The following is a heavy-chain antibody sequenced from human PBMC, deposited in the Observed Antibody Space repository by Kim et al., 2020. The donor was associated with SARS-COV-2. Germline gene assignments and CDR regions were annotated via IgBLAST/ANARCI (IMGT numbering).Heavy chain of an antibody. CDR3: ARLGYCSSTSCYNWFDP. CDR2: IDPSDSYT. J-gene: IGHJ5*02. Sequence: GESLKISCKGSGYSFTSYWISWVRQMPGKGLEWMGRIDPSDSYTNYSPSFQGHVTIPADKSISTAYLQWSSLKASDTAMYYCARLGYCSSTSCYNWFDPWGQGTLVTVSS. V-gene: IGHV5-10-1*01. CDR1: GYSFTSYW. D-gene: IGHD2-2*02.